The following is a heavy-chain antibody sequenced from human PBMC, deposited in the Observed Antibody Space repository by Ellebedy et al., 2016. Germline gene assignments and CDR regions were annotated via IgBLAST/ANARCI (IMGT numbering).Heavy chain of an antibody. V-gene: IGHV3-23*01. CDR2: IGGSGGNI. D-gene: IGHD1-26*01. J-gene: IGHJ4*02. CDR1: GFTFSSSP. Sequence: GGSLRLSCAASGFTFSSSPLSWVRHAPGKGLEWVSNIGGSGGNIYYADSVKGRFTVSRDNSKKTIFLQMNSLRAEDTAVYYCAKSGVGAYQYYFDYWGPGTLVTVSP. CDR3: AKSGVGAYQYYFDY.